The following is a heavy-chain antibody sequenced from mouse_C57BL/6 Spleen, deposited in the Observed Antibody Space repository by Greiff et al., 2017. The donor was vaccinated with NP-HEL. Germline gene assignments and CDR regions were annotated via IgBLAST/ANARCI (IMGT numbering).Heavy chain of an antibody. CDR3: ARSLSNWDY. D-gene: IGHD4-1*01. V-gene: IGHV1-54*01. CDR2: INPGSGGT. Sequence: QVQLQQSGAELVRPGTSVKVSCKASGYAFTNYLIEWVKQRPGQGLEWIGVINPGSGGTNYNEKFKGKATLTADKSSSTAYMQLSSLTSEDSAVYFCARSLSNWDYWGQGTTLTVSS. CDR1: GYAFTNYL. J-gene: IGHJ2*01.